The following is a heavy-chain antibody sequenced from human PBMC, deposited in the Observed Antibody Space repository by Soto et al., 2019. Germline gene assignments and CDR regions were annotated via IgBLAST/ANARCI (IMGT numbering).Heavy chain of an antibody. Sequence: ASVKVSCKASGYTFTSYYMHWVRQAPGQGLEWMGIINPSGASTSYAQKFQGRVTMTRDTSTSTVYMELSSLRSEDTAVYYCARDLQGGYYGSGSVYFDYWGQGTLVTVYS. V-gene: IGHV1-46*01. CDR2: INPSGAST. J-gene: IGHJ4*02. D-gene: IGHD3-10*01. CDR1: GYTFTSYY. CDR3: ARDLQGGYYGSGSVYFDY.